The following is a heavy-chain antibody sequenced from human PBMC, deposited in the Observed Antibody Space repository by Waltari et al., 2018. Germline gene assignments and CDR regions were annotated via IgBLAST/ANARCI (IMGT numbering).Heavy chain of an antibody. CDR2: IYYSGST. J-gene: IGHJ4*02. CDR3: ARVGAPSSGFQRSQPFDY. Sequence: QVQLQESGPGLVKPSETLSLTCTVSGGSITSYYWSWIRQSPGKGLEWIGYIYYSGSTNYNPYLKSRLTISVDRSNNQFSLNLTSMTAADTAVYYCARVGAPSSGFQRSQPFDYWGQGTLVTVSS. V-gene: IGHV4-59*01. CDR1: GGSITSYY. D-gene: IGHD3-22*01.